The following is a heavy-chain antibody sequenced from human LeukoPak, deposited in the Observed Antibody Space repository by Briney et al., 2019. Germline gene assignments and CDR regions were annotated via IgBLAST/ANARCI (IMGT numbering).Heavy chain of an antibody. D-gene: IGHD3-10*01. J-gene: IGHJ4*02. CDR3: AKDYFLIGY. V-gene: IGHV3-23*01. CDR2: LTGSGATT. CDR1: GFPFSSYA. Sequence: PGGSLRLSCAASGFPFSSYAMSWVRQAPGKGLEWVSTLTGSGATTYYADSVKGRFTISRDNSKNTLYLQMNSLRAEDTAVYYCAKDYFLIGYWGQGTLVTVSS.